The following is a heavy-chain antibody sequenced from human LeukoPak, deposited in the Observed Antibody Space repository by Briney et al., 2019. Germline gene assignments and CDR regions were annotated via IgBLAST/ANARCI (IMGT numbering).Heavy chain of an antibody. J-gene: IGHJ3*02. V-gene: IGHV3-7*01. CDR1: GFIFSNYW. Sequence: PGGSLRLSCEASGFIFSNYWMSWIRQAPGKGLEWVANIKQDGSEKNYIDSVRGRFTISRDNAKNSLYMQMNILRAEDTAVYYCARTQWFGDPTAEREAFDIWGQGTMVTVSS. CDR3: ARTQWFGDPTAEREAFDI. D-gene: IGHD3-10*01. CDR2: IKQDGSEK.